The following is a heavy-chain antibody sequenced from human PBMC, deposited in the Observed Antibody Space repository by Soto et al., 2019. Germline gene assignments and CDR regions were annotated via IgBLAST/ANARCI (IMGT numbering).Heavy chain of an antibody. Sequence: GGSLRLSCAASGFTFSSSWMTWVRQAPGKGLAWVANIKEDGSEKYYVDSVKGRFTISRDNTNESLYLQMDSLRAEDTAVYYCARDPAPVGYRGLDVWGQGTTVTVSS. D-gene: IGHD5-12*01. CDR2: IKEDGSEK. V-gene: IGHV3-7*01. J-gene: IGHJ6*02. CDR1: GFTFSSSW. CDR3: ARDPAPVGYRGLDV.